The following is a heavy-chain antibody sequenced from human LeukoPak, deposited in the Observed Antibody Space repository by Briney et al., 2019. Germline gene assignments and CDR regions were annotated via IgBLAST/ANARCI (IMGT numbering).Heavy chain of an antibody. J-gene: IGHJ4*02. Sequence: SETLSLTCAVYGGPFSGYYWSWIRQPPGKGLEWIGEINHSGSTNYNPSLKSRVTISVDTSKNQFSLKLSSVTAADTAVYYCARGGLWFGELYEKNWGQGTLVTVSS. V-gene: IGHV4-34*01. CDR1: GGPFSGYY. CDR2: INHSGST. CDR3: ARGGLWFGELYEKN. D-gene: IGHD3-10*01.